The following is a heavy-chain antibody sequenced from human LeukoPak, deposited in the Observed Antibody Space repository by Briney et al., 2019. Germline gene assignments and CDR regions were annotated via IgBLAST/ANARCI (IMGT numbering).Heavy chain of an antibody. Sequence: SETLSLTCTVSGGSISSSSYYWGWIRQPPGKGLEWIGSIYYSGSTYYNPSLKSRVTISVDTSKNQFSLKLSSVTAADTAVYYCARGGLAARRPVDYWGQGTLVTVSS. CDR1: GGSISSSSYY. CDR3: ARGGLAARRPVDY. CDR2: IYYSGST. D-gene: IGHD6-6*01. J-gene: IGHJ4*02. V-gene: IGHV4-39*07.